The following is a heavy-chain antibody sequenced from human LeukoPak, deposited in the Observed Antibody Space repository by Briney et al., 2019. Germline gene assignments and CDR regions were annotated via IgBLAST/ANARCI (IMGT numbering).Heavy chain of an antibody. Sequence: SETLSLTCTVSGGSISSYYWSWIRQPPGKGLEWIGYIYYSGSTNYNPSLKGRVTISVDTSKNQFSLKLSSVTAADTAVYYCARHARGVRTYYFDYWGQGTLVTVSS. CDR2: IYYSGST. CDR1: GGSISSYY. J-gene: IGHJ4*02. D-gene: IGHD3-10*01. V-gene: IGHV4-59*08. CDR3: ARHARGVRTYYFDY.